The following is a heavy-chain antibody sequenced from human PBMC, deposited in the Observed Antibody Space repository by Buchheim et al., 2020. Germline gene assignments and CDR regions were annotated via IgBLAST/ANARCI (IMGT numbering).Heavy chain of an antibody. CDR2: IWYDGSNK. CDR3: ARDKPYYDFWSGYLGYFDY. D-gene: IGHD3-3*01. J-gene: IGHJ4*02. CDR1: GFTFSSYG. Sequence: QVQLVESGGGVVQPGRSLRLSCAASGFTFSSYGMHWVRQAPGKGLEWVAVIWYDGSNKYYADSVKGRFTISRDNSKNTLYLQMNSLRAEDTAVYYCARDKPYYDFWSGYLGYFDYWGQGTL. V-gene: IGHV3-33*01.